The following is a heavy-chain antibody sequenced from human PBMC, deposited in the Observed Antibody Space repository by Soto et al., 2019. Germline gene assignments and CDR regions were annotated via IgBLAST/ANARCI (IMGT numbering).Heavy chain of an antibody. CDR2: MFYSGAT. V-gene: IGHV4-39*01. J-gene: IGHJ5*02. CDR3: ARHKSGSDWLDP. CDR1: GGSISDISYC. Sequence: SETLSLTCTVSGGSISDISYCWGWIRQPPGKGLQWIGCMFYSGATYYNPSLKNRVTLSVDTSNNEFSLKLVSVTAPDTAVYYRARHKSGSDWLDPWGQGTLVTVSS. D-gene: IGHD2-15*01.